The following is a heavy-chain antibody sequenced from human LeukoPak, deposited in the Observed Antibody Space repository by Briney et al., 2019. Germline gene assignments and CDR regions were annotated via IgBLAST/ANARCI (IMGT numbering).Heavy chain of an antibody. CDR2: IYTSGST. Sequence: SETLSLTCTVSGGSISSYYWSWIRQPAGKGLEWIGRIYTSGSTNYNPSLKSRVTMSVDTSKNQFSLKLSSETAADTAVYYCARESPGAAMGHIDCWGQGTLVTVSS. V-gene: IGHV4-4*07. J-gene: IGHJ4*02. D-gene: IGHD5-18*01. CDR3: ARESPGAAMGHIDC. CDR1: GGSISSYY.